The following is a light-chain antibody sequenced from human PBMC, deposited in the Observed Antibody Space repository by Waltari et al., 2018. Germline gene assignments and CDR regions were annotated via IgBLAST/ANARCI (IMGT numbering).Light chain of an antibody. Sequence: QSLLTQPPSASGTPGGTVTLSCSGSTSNLGGGFVYWYHQVPGTAPKPLIYQNVERPSGVPDRFSGSKSGTSASLAISGLRPEDEGDYYCAAWDYNLNGVVFGGGTRLTVL. CDR3: AAWDYNLNGVV. CDR2: QNV. J-gene: IGLJ3*02. CDR1: TSNLGGGF. V-gene: IGLV1-47*01.